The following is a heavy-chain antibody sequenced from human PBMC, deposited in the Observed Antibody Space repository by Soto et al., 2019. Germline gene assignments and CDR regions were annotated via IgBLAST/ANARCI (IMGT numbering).Heavy chain of an antibody. V-gene: IGHV3-21*01. Sequence: EVQLVESGGGLVKPGGSLRLSCAASGFTFSSYSMNWVRQAPGKGLEWVSSISSSSSYIYYADSVKGRFTISRDNAKNSLYLQMNSLRAEDTAVYYCARGVDIVDTINDYWGQGTLVTVSS. J-gene: IGHJ4*02. CDR3: ARGVDIVDTINDY. D-gene: IGHD5-12*01. CDR2: ISSSSSYI. CDR1: GFTFSSYS.